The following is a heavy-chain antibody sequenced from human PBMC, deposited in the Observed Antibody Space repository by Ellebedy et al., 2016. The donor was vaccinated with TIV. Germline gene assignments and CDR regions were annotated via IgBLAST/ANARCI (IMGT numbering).Heavy chain of an antibody. CDR1: GDTFSNHA. CDR2: MDPRLGTV. D-gene: IGHD5-24*01. CDR3: ARWDGYDEKFQGPFDR. J-gene: IGHJ4*02. Sequence: AASVKVSCKASGDTFSNHAFNWVRQAPGQELEWMGRMDPRLGTVKYAQKSQGRVTITADKSTSTAYIELSSLRSDDTAVYYCARWDGYDEKFQGPFDRWGQGTLVTVSS. V-gene: IGHV1-69*04.